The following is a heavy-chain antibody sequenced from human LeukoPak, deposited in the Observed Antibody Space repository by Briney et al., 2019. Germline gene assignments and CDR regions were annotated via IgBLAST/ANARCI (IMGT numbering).Heavy chain of an antibody. Sequence: GGSLRLSCEASGFTFSSYAMSWVRQAPGKGLEWVSGISGSGDNTYYADSVKGRFTISRDNSKNTLYVQVNSLGTEDTAAYYCAKGSYYDSSGSFYFDYWGQGTLVTVSS. CDR2: ISGSGDNT. V-gene: IGHV3-23*01. D-gene: IGHD3-22*01. CDR3: AKGSYYDSSGSFYFDY. J-gene: IGHJ4*02. CDR1: GFTFSSYA.